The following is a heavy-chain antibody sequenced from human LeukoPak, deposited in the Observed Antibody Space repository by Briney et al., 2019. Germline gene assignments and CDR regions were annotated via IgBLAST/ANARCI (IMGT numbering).Heavy chain of an antibody. D-gene: IGHD2-8*02. CDR2: INPNSGGT. CDR3: ARDFLGAHAFDI. V-gene: IGHV1-2*06. J-gene: IGHJ4*02. Sequence: GASVKVSCKASGYTFTGYYMHWVRQAPGQGLEWMGRINPNSGGTNYAQKFQGRVTMTRDTSISTAYMALSRLRSDDTAVYYCARDFLGAHAFDIWGQGTLVTVSS. CDR1: GYTFTGYY.